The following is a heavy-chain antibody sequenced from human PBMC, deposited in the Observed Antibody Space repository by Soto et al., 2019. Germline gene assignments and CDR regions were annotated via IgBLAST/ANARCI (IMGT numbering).Heavy chain of an antibody. D-gene: IGHD6-19*01. CDR3: ATGAPVSVGVCDH. J-gene: IGHJ4*02. CDR1: GFTFSYAW. V-gene: IGHV3-15*01. CDR2: IKSKKDGETT. Sequence: EVQLVESGGGWVKPGGSLRLSCVASGFTFSYAWMDWVRQAPGRGLEWVGRIKSKKDGETTDYAAPVKGRLTISRDDSKNPLYLQINSLKPGDTAVSYCATGAPVSVGVCDHGRQGTIVIVSS.